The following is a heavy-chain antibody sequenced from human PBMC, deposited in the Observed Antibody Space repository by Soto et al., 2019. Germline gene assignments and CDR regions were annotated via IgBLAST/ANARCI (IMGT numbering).Heavy chain of an antibody. J-gene: IGHJ5*02. CDR2: ISSSSSTI. Sequence: EVQLVESGGGLVQPGGSLRLSCAASGFTFSSYSMNWVRQAPGKGLEWVSYISSSSSTIYYADSVKGRITISRDNAKNLLYLQMNSLRAEDTAVYYCARETQWRNWFDPWGQGTLVTVSS. V-gene: IGHV3-48*01. CDR1: GFTFSSYS. D-gene: IGHD6-19*01. CDR3: ARETQWRNWFDP.